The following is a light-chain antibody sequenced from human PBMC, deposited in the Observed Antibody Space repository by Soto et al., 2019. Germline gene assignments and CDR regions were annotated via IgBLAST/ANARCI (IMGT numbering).Light chain of an antibody. J-gene: IGKJ1*01. V-gene: IGKV3-15*01. CDR2: GAS. CDR3: QQYNNWPRT. CDR1: QSVSSN. Sequence: EIVMTQSPATLSVSPGERATLSCSASQSVSSNLAWYQQKPGQAPRLLIFGASTRATGIPARFSGSGSGTEFTLTISSLQSEDFAVYYCQQYNNWPRTFGQGTNVDIK.